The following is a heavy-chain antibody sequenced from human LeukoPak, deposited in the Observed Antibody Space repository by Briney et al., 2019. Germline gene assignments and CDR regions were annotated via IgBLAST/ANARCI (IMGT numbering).Heavy chain of an antibody. CDR2: FDPEDGET. CDR1: GYTLTELS. V-gene: IGHV1-24*01. D-gene: IGHD6-13*01. Sequence: VASVKVSCKVSGYTLTELSMHWVRQAPGKGLEWMGGFDPEDGETIYAQKFQGRVTMTEDTSTDTAYMELSSLRSEDTAVYYCATEKSLYSIITATAGPRYFDYWGQGTLVTVSS. CDR3: ATEKSLYSIITATAGPRYFDY. J-gene: IGHJ4*02.